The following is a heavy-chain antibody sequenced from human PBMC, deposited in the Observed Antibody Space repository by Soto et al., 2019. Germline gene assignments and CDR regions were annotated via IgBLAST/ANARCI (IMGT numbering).Heavy chain of an antibody. CDR2: IVPIVDTS. CDR3: VRVVAIPGYPDN. J-gene: IGHJ4*02. D-gene: IGHD5-12*01. V-gene: IGHV1-69*12. CDR1: GGTFSSYA. Sequence: QVQLVQSGAEVRQPASSVKVSCKTSGGTFSSYAISWVRQAPGQGLEWMGGIVPIVDTSTYAQKFQGRVTNDADESTSTVYMELSSLRSDDTAVYYCVRVVAIPGYPDNWGQGTLVTVSS.